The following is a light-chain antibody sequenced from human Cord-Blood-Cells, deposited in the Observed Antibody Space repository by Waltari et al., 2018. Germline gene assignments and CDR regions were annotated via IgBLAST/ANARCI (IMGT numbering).Light chain of an antibody. CDR1: QSISSY. Sequence: DIQMTQSPSSLSASVGDRVTITCRAIQSISSYLNWYQQKPGKAPKLLIYAASSLQSGVPSRFSGSGSVTDFTLTISSLQPEDFATYYCQQSYSTPITFGQGTRLEIK. J-gene: IGKJ5*01. CDR2: AAS. V-gene: IGKV1-39*01. CDR3: QQSYSTPIT.